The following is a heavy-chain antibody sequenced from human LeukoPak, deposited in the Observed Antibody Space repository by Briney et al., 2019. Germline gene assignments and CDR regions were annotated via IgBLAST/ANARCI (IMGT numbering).Heavy chain of an antibody. CDR2: MNPNSGNT. D-gene: IGHD2-8*01. Sequence: ASVKVSCKASGYTFTSYDINWVRQATGQGLEWMGWMNPNSGNTGYAQKFQGRVTMTRNTSISTAYMELSSLRSEDTAVYYCARQTPYAPDAFDIWGQGTMVTVSS. CDR3: ARQTPYAPDAFDI. V-gene: IGHV1-8*01. J-gene: IGHJ3*02. CDR1: GYTFTSYD.